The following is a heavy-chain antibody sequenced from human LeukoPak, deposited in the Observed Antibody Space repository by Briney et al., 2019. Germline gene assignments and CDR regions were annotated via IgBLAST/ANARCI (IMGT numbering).Heavy chain of an antibody. Sequence: SETLSLTCTVSGGSISSGGYYWSWIRQHPGKGLEWIGYISYSGSTNYNPSLKSRVTISVDTSKNQFSLNLRSVTAADTSVYYCARGYCSGATCYPVGRYWGQGILVTVAS. D-gene: IGHD2-15*01. V-gene: IGHV4-61*08. CDR2: ISYSGST. CDR1: GGSISSGGYY. J-gene: IGHJ4*02. CDR3: ARGYCSGATCYPVGRY.